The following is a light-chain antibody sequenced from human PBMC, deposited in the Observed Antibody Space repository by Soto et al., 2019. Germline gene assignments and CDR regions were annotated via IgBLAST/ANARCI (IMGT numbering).Light chain of an antibody. J-gene: IGKJ3*01. CDR1: QRISSW. CDR3: QQYYSYSPFT. V-gene: IGKV1-5*01. Sequence: DIPMTQSPSTLSASVGDRVTVTCRASQRISSWLAWYQQKPGKAPKLLIYDASSLESGVPSRFSGSGSGAEFTLTISSLQPDDFATYYCQQYYSYSPFTFGPGTKVHI. CDR2: DAS.